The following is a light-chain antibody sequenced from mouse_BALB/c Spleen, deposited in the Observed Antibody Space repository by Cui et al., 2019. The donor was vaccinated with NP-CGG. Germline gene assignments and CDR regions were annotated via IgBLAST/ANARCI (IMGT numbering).Light chain of an antibody. CDR2: GTN. J-gene: IGLJ1*01. Sequence: QAVVTQESALPTSPGETVTLTCRSSTGAVTTSNYANCVQEKPDHLFTGLIGGTNNRAPGVPDRFSGSLIGEKAALTITGAQTEDEAIYFCALWYSNHWVFGGGTKLTVL. V-gene: IGLV1*01. CDR3: ALWYSNHWV. CDR1: TGAVTTSNY.